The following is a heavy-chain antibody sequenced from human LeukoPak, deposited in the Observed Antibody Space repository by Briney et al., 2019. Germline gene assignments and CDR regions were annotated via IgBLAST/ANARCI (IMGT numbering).Heavy chain of an antibody. CDR2: IIPIFGTA. Sequence: GASVNVSCKASGGTFSSYAISRVRQAPGQGLEWMGGIIPIFGTANYAQKFQGRVTITADESTSTACMELSSLRSEDTAVYYCARGGGGSSGQNWFDPWGQGTLVTVSS. CDR3: ARGGGGSSGQNWFDP. D-gene: IGHD6-6*01. V-gene: IGHV1-69*13. CDR1: GGTFSSYA. J-gene: IGHJ5*02.